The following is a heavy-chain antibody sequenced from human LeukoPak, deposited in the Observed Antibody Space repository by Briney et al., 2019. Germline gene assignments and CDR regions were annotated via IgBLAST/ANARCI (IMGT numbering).Heavy chain of an antibody. D-gene: IGHD6-19*01. J-gene: IGHJ3*02. CDR1: GFTFSSNG. CDR3: VKGDTSGWYGAFDI. Sequence: GRSLRLSCAASGFTFSSNGMHWVRQAPGKGLEWVAVIWHDGSYKYYSDPVKGRFTISRDNSKNTLSLQMSSLRVEDTAVYYCVKGDTSGWYGAFDIWGQGRMVTVSS. CDR2: IWHDGSYK. V-gene: IGHV3-33*06.